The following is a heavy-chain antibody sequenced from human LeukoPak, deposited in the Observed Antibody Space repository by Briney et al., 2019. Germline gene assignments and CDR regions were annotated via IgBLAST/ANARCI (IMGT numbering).Heavy chain of an antibody. CDR3: ARDLAGTTTGGFFDY. CDR1: GFTFCSYG. CDR2: RRYAGGTR. V-gene: IGHV3-33*01. Sequence: GGSLRHSCAASGFTFCSYGMLWVRQAPGKGLEWVAVRRYAGGTRYYTDSVKGRSTISRDNSKNTLYLQMNSLRAEDTAVYYCARDLAGTTTGGFFDYWGQGTLVTVSS. J-gene: IGHJ4*02. D-gene: IGHD1-26*01.